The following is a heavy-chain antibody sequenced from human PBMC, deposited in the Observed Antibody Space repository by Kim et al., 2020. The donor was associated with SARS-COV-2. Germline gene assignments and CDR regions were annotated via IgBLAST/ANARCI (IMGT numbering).Heavy chain of an antibody. D-gene: IGHD3-10*01. J-gene: IGHJ4*02. CDR3: TKGYGSGSYSRLIDY. V-gene: IGHV3-23*01. Sequence: PVRGRLTISRDNSKNTVYLKMNSLRAEDTALYYCTKGYGSGSYSRLIDYWGQGTLVTVSS.